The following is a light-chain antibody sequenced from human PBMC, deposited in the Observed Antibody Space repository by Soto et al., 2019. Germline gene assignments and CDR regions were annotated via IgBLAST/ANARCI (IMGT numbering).Light chain of an antibody. J-gene: IGKJ1*01. CDR3: KNYHSHSDE. V-gene: IGKV1-5*03. Sequence: DIQMTQSPSTLGGSVGDRVTITCLGSQTISSWLAWYQQKPGKAPKLLIYKAYTLKSGVQSRFSGSGPGKEFTITIPRLQPDDSETYYCKNYHSHSDELGQGKKVDIK. CDR2: KAY. CDR1: QTISSW.